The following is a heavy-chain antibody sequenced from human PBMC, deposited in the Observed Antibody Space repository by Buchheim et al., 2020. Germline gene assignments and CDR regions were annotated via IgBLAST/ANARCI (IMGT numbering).Heavy chain of an antibody. V-gene: IGHV3-48*01. CDR1: GISFRSSD. D-gene: IGHD2-8*01. CDR3: ASGDANFDH. J-gene: IGHJ4*02. Sequence: EVQVVESGGGLVQPGGSLRLSCAASGISFRSSDMNWVRQAPGKGLEWVSYISSGSSTIYYADSVKGRFTISRDNAKSSLYLQMNSLRVEDTAVYYYASGDANFDHWGQGTL. CDR2: ISSGSSTI.